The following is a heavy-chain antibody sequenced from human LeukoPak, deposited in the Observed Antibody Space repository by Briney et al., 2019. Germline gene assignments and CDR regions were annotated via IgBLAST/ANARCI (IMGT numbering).Heavy chain of an antibody. J-gene: IGHJ5*02. CDR2: ISGSGGST. CDR3: AKRGLPAAGNNWFDP. V-gene: IGHV3-23*01. CDR1: GFTFSTYD. D-gene: IGHD6-13*01. Sequence: GGSLRLSCAASGFTFSTYDMSWVRQAPGKGLEWVSAISGSGGSTYYADSVKGRFTISRGNSKNTLYLQMNSLRTEDTAIYYCAKRGLPAAGNNWFDPWGQGAQVTVSS.